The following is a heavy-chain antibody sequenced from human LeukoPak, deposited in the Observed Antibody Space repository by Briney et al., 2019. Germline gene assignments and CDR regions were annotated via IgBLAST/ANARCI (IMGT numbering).Heavy chain of an antibody. CDR1: GGTFSSYA. Sequence: SVKVSCKASGGTFSSYAISWVRQAPGQGLEWMGGIIPIFGTANYAQKFQGRVTITADESTSTAYMELSSLRSEDTAVYYCAREGHLLGDIVVVPAGVWGQGTLVTVSS. V-gene: IGHV1-69*01. CDR3: AREGHLLGDIVVVPAGV. D-gene: IGHD2-2*01. CDR2: IIPIFGTA. J-gene: IGHJ4*02.